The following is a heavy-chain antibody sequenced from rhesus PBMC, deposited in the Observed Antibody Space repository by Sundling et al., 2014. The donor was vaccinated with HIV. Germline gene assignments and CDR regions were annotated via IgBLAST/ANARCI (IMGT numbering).Heavy chain of an antibody. CDR2: ISYDGSEK. CDR3: VREALQGFDWLAAFDF. J-gene: IGHJ4*01. Sequence: EVQLVESGGGLVQPGGSLRLSCIASGFAFSDYGMHWVRQAPGKGPEWVALISYDGSEKNYGDSVKDRFTISRDNSENRVYLQMNDLKLEDTAGYYCVREALQGFDWLAAFDFWGQGVLVTVSS. V-gene: IGHV3-54*02. D-gene: IGHD3-3*01. CDR1: GFAFSDYG.